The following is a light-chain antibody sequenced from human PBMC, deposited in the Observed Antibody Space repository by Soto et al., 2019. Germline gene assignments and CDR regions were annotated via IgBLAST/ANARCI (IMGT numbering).Light chain of an antibody. V-gene: IGKV3-11*01. CDR3: QQRSSWPWT. Sequence: EILLTQSPATLSLSPGVRATLSCRASQSVRSSLAWYQQKPGQAPRLLIYDASNRATGIPGRFSGSGSGTDFTLTISNLEPEDFAVYYCQQRSSWPWTFGQGAKVEIK. CDR1: QSVRSS. J-gene: IGKJ1*01. CDR2: DAS.